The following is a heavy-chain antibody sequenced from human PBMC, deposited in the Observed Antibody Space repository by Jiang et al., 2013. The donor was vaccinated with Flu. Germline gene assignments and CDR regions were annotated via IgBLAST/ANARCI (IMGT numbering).Heavy chain of an antibody. D-gene: IGHD3-10*01. J-gene: IGHJ4*02. V-gene: IGHV3-74*01. CDR3: ARSRFGEYYFDY. CDR2: ISTDGSDP. Sequence: GLVQPGESLRLSCAASGFTFSRYWMHWVRQVPGKGLVWVSRISTDGSDPSYADFVKGRFTISRDNAENTVYLQMNSLRAEDTAVYYCARSRFGEYYFDYWGQGTLV. CDR1: GFTFSRYW.